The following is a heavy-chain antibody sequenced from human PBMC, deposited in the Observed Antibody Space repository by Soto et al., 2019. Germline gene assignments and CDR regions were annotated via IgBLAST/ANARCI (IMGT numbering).Heavy chain of an antibody. J-gene: IGHJ3*02. Sequence: QITLKESGPTLVKPTETLTLICTFSGFSLSTSGVGVGWIRQPPGKALEWLALIYWDDDKRYSPSLKSRLTITKATSKNQVVLTMTNMDPVDTATYYCAHRSGETAMGGLDAFDIWGQGTMVTVSS. D-gene: IGHD5-18*01. V-gene: IGHV2-5*02. CDR2: IYWDDDK. CDR3: AHRSGETAMGGLDAFDI. CDR1: GFSLSTSGVG.